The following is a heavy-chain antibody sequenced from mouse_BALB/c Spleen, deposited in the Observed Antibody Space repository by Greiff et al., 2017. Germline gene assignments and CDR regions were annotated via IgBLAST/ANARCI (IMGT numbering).Heavy chain of an antibody. CDR3: ARGYDGYYGSAMDY. Sequence: DVQLVESGGGLVKPGGSLKLSCAASGFTFSDYYMYWVRQTPEKRLEWVATISDGGRDTYYPDSVKGRFTISRDNAKNNLYLQMSSLKSEDTAMYYCARGYDGYYGSAMDYWGQGTSVTVSS. D-gene: IGHD2-3*01. V-gene: IGHV5-4*02. J-gene: IGHJ4*01. CDR2: ISDGGRDT. CDR1: GFTFSDYY.